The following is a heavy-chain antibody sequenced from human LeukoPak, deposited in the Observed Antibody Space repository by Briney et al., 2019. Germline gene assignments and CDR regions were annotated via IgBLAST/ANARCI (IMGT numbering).Heavy chain of an antibody. CDR2: IHDSGST. Sequence: SGTLSLTCAVSGASISSTYWSTWVRQPPGKGLEWIGEIHDSGSTNYNSSLKSRVTISVDKSKKQFSLNLTSVTAADTAVYYCATRATDGPLWGQGTLVTVSS. CDR3: ATRATDGPL. D-gene: IGHD5-24*01. CDR1: GASISSTYW. J-gene: IGHJ4*02. V-gene: IGHV4-4*02.